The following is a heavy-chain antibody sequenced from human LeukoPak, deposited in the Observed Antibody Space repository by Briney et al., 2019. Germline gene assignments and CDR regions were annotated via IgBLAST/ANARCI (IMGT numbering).Heavy chain of an antibody. D-gene: IGHD6-19*01. CDR3: ARGPYSSGWHPPGYDY. Sequence: SETLSLTCAVYGGSFSGYYWSWIRQPPGNGLEWIGEINHSGSTNYNPSLKSRVTISVDTSKNQFSLKLSSVTAADTAVYYCARGPYSSGWHPPGYDYWGQGTLVTVSS. J-gene: IGHJ4*02. CDR1: GGSFSGYY. V-gene: IGHV4-34*01. CDR2: INHSGST.